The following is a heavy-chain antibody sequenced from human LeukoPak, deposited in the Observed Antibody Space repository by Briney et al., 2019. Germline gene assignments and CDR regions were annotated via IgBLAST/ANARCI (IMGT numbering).Heavy chain of an antibody. CDR1: GFTFSSYW. CDR2: IKQDGSEK. Sequence: GGSLRLSCAASGFTFSSYWMSWVRQAPGKGLEWVANIKQDGSEKYYVDSVKGRFTISRDNAKNSLYLQMNSLRAEDTAVYCCAARYSSSWYVPYYYMDVWGKGTTVTVSS. V-gene: IGHV3-7*01. J-gene: IGHJ6*03. CDR3: AARYSSSWYVPYYYMDV. D-gene: IGHD6-13*01.